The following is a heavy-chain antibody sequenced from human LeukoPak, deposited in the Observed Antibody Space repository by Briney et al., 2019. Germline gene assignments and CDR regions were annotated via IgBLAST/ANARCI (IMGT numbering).Heavy chain of an antibody. D-gene: IGHD6-13*01. CDR3: ARGSYSSSWYYWFDP. CDR2: INHSGST. Sequence: PSGTLSLTCAVSGGSISSSNWWSWVRQPPGKGLEWIGEINHSGSTNYNPSLKSRVTISVDTSKNQFSLKLSSVTAADTAVYYCARGSYSSSWYYWFDPWSQGTLVTVSS. V-gene: IGHV4-4*02. CDR1: GGSISSSNW. J-gene: IGHJ5*02.